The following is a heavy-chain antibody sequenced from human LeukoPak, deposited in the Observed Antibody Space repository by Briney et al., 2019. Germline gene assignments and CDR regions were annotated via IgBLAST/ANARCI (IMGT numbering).Heavy chain of an antibody. Sequence: PGGSLRLSCAASGFAFSSYAMSWVRQAPGKGLEWVSAISGSGGSTYYADSVKGRFTISRDNSKNTLYLQMNSLRAEDTAVYYCAKDVIVAIRGCGMDVWGQGTTVTVSS. CDR2: ISGSGGST. D-gene: IGHD5-12*01. CDR1: GFAFSSYA. CDR3: AKDVIVAIRGCGMDV. V-gene: IGHV3-23*01. J-gene: IGHJ6*02.